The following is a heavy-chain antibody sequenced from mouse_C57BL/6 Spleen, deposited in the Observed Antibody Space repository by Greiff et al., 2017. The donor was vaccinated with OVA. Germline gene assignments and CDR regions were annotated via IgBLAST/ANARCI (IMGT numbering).Heavy chain of an antibody. V-gene: IGHV1-64*01. CDR2: IHPTSGST. CDR3: ALYRRGYYEG. D-gene: IGHD2-3*01. J-gene: IGHJ1*03. CDR1: GYTFTSYW. Sequence: QVQLQQPGAELVKPGASVKLSCKASGYTFTSYWMHWVKQRPGQGLEWIGMIHPTSGSTNYNEKFKSKATLTVDKSSSTAYMQLSSLTSEDSAVYYCALYRRGYYEGWGTGTTVTVAS.